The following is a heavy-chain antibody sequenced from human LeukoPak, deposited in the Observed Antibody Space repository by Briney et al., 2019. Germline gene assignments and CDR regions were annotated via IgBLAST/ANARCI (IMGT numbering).Heavy chain of an antibody. CDR1: GGTFSSYA. D-gene: IGHD2-15*01. CDR3: ARDGGYCSGGSCYRIYNYFDY. CDR2: IIPIFGTA. J-gene: IGHJ4*02. Sequence: SVKVSCKASGGTFSSYAISWVRQAPGQGLEWMGGIIPIFGTANYAQKFQGRVTITADESTSTAYMELSSLRSEDTAVYYCARDGGYCSGGSCYRIYNYFDYWGQGTLVTVSS. V-gene: IGHV1-69*13.